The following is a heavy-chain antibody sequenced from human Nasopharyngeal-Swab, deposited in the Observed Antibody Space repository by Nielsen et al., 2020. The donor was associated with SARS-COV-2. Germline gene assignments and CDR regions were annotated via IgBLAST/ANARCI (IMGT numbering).Heavy chain of an antibody. D-gene: IGHD6-13*01. Sequence: WVRQAPGQGLEWMGGIIPIFGTANYARKFQGRVTITADESSSIVYMEVSGLRSEDSAVYYCAREEGYSSGWYFRYWGQGTRVTVSS. CDR2: IIPIFGTA. V-gene: IGHV1-69*01. CDR3: AREEGYSSGWYFRY. J-gene: IGHJ4*02.